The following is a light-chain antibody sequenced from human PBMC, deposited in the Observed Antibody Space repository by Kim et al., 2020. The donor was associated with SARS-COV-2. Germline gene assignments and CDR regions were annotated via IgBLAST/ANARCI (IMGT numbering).Light chain of an antibody. CDR3: QAWDGTTVV. V-gene: IGLV3-1*01. J-gene: IGLJ2*01. CDR1: ILGNKY. Sequence: SYELTQPPSVSVSPGQTASITCSGDILGNKYVCWYQQKPGQSPMLVIYQNTKRPSGIPERFSGSNSGNTATLTISGTQAMDESDFYCQAWDGTTVVFGGGTQLTVL. CDR2: QNT.